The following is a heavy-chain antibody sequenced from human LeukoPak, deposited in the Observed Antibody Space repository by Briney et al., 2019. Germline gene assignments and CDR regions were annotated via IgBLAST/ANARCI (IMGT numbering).Heavy chain of an antibody. V-gene: IGHV4-61*01. CDR1: GGSVSSASYF. Sequence: PSETLSLTCTVSGGSVSSASYFWSWIRQPPGTGLEWIGYIYYSGSTNYNPSLKGRVTISVDRSKNQFSLKLSSVTAADTAVYYCARVGGTNYYYYGMDVWGQGTTVTVSS. D-gene: IGHD1-1*01. J-gene: IGHJ6*02. CDR2: IYYSGST. CDR3: ARVGGTNYYYYGMDV.